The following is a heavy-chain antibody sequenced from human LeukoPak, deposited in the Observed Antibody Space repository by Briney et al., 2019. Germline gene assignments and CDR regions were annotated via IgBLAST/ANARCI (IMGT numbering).Heavy chain of an antibody. Sequence: PSETLSLTCTVSGYSISSGYYWGWIRQPPGKGLEWIGSIYHSGSTYYNPSLKSRVTISVDTSKNQYSLKLSSVTAADTAVYYCARDTTTYYDFWSGYHPSGGFDYWGQGTLVTVSS. CDR3: ARDTTTYYDFWSGYHPSGGFDY. V-gene: IGHV4-38-2*02. CDR2: IYHSGST. D-gene: IGHD3-3*01. CDR1: GYSISSGYY. J-gene: IGHJ4*02.